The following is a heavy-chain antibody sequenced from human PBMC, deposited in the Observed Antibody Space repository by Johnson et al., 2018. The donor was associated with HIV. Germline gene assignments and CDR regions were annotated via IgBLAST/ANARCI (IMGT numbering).Heavy chain of an antibody. CDR1: GFTFSSHY. Sequence: VQLVESGGGLVQPGGSLRLSCAASGFTFSSHYMSWVRQAPGKGLEWVSVIYSGGSTYYADSVKGRFTISRDNSTNTLYLQMNSLKAEDTAVYYCAASVYYYDSSGYFAFDIWGQGTMVTVSS. CDR2: IYSGGST. D-gene: IGHD3-22*01. CDR3: AASVYYYDSSGYFAFDI. J-gene: IGHJ3*02. V-gene: IGHV3-66*01.